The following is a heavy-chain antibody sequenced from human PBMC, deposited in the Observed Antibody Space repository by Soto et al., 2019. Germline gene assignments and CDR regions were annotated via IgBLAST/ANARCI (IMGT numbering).Heavy chain of an antibody. CDR3: ASTFPLRYGDPSGFDY. D-gene: IGHD4-17*01. CDR1: GITFSNYA. V-gene: IGHV3-23*01. J-gene: IGHJ4*02. Sequence: EVQLLESGGGLVQPGGSLRLSCAASGITFSNYAMYWVRLAPGKGLEWVSTIVSSGGVTYYAGSVKGRFTISRDNPKSTVYLQMDSLGAEDTAVYFCASTFPLRYGDPSGFDYWGQGTLVAVSS. CDR2: IVSSGGVT.